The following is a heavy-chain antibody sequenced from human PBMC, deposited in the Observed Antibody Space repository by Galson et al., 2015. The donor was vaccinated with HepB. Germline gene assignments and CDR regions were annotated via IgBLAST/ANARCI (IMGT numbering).Heavy chain of an antibody. CDR3: ARAYGANDDNAFDI. V-gene: IGHV2-70*04. CDR2: IEWDDDK. D-gene: IGHD4-23*01. CDR1: GFSLSTYGMR. Sequence: PALVKPTQTLTLTCTISGFSLSTYGMRVSWIRQPPGKALKWLGRIEWDDDKFYSTSLRTRLTISKDTSKNQVVLTMTNVDPVDTATYYCARAYGANDDNAFDIWGQGTVVTVSS. J-gene: IGHJ3*02.